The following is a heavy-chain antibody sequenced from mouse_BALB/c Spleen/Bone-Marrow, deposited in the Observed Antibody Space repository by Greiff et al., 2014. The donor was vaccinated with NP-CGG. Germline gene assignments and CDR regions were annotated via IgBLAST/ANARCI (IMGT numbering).Heavy chain of an antibody. V-gene: IGHV1-54*01. CDR1: GHAFTNYL. CDR3: ARRNRDYYAMDY. Sequence: QVQLKDSGAELVRPGNSVKVSCKASGHAFTNYLLEWVKQRPGQGLEWVGVINPGSGGTKYNEKFKGKATLTVDKSSSTAYMQLSSLTSDDSAVYFCARRNRDYYAMDYWGQGTSVTVSS. J-gene: IGHJ4*01. CDR2: INPGSGGT.